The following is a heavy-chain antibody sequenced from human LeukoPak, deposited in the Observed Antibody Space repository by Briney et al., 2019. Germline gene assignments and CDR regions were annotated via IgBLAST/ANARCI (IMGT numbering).Heavy chain of an antibody. J-gene: IGHJ4*02. D-gene: IGHD2/OR15-2a*01. V-gene: IGHV3-48*03. Sequence: PGGSLRLSCSASGFTFSSYEMNWVRQAPGKGLEWISYITGSGDTIYYADSVKGRFTISRDNPKNSLFLQMNSLTADDTAVYYCARERTTIVSGTTIGAYWGQGTLVTVSS. CDR1: GFTFSSYE. CDR2: ITGSGDTI. CDR3: ARERTTIVSGTTIGAY.